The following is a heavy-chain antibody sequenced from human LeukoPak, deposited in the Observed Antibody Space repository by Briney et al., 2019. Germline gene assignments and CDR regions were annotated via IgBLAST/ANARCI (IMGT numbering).Heavy chain of an antibody. V-gene: IGHV1-46*01. D-gene: IGHD5-12*01. CDR1: GYTFSNFQ. Sequence: ASVKISCKTSGYTFSNFQMHWVRQAPAQGLELVGITYPSGVGTKFAQKFQGRVTMTSDASTSTFFMELSSLTPDDTAVYYCARDRRVVATIPFDHWGQGTLVTVSS. CDR3: ARDRRVVATIPFDH. CDR2: TYPSGVGT. J-gene: IGHJ4*02.